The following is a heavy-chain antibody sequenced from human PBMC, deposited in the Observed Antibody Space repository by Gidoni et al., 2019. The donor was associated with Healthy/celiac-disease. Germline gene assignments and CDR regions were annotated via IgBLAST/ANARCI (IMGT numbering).Heavy chain of an antibody. Sequence: QVQLVQSGAEVKKPGASVKVSFMASGYPSTGYHMHWVRQAPGQGLECMGWINPNSGGTNYAQKFQGRVTMTRDTSISTAYMELSRLRSDDTAVYYCAVEPYGDSHLFDPWGQGTLVTVSS. D-gene: IGHD4-17*01. V-gene: IGHV1-2*02. CDR1: GYPSTGYH. CDR3: AVEPYGDSHLFDP. J-gene: IGHJ5*02. CDR2: INPNSGGT.